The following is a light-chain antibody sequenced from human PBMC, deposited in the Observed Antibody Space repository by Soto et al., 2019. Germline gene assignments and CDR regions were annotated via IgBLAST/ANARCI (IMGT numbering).Light chain of an antibody. CDR3: QQYNNWPLT. V-gene: IGKV3-15*01. Sequence: VMTLSPATLSVSPGERATLSCRASHRVSSYLAWYQQKPGQAPRLLIYGASTRATGIPARFSGSGSGTEFTLTISSLQSEDFAVYYCQQYNNWPLTFGAGTKVDIK. CDR1: HRVSSY. CDR2: GAS. J-gene: IGKJ4*01.